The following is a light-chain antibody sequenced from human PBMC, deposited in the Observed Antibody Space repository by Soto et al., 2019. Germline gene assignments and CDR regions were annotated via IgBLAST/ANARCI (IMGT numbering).Light chain of an antibody. CDR3: TSYTRSNMM. Sequence: QSALTQPASVSGSPGQSITISCTGTSSDFGDYSYVSWYQVHPGKAPKLMIYDVSHRPSGVSTRFSGSKSGTTASLTISGLQAEDEADHYCTSYTRSNMMFGGGTKLTVL. CDR2: DVS. CDR1: SSDFGDYSY. V-gene: IGLV2-14*03. J-gene: IGLJ3*02.